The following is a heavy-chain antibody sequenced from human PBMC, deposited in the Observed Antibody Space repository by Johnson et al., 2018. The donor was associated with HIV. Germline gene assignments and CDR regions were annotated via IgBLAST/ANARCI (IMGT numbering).Heavy chain of an antibody. V-gene: IGHV3-20*04. Sequence: MLLVESGGGVVRPGGSLRLSCAASGFTFDDYGMNWVRQVPGKGLEWVSGIKWNGGSTGYADSVKGRFTIYRDNAKNSLYLQMGSLRAEVTALYYCARVMSSGYFFDAFDIWGQGTMVTVSS. D-gene: IGHD3-22*01. CDR1: GFTFDDYG. CDR2: IKWNGGST. CDR3: ARVMSSGYFFDAFDI. J-gene: IGHJ3*02.